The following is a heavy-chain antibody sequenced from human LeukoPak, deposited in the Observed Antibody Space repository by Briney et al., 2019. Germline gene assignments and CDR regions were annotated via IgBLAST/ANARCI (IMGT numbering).Heavy chain of an antibody. J-gene: IGHJ4*02. CDR1: GGSFSGYY. D-gene: IGHD3-10*01. Sequence: SETLSLTCAVYGGSFSGYYWSWIRQPPGKGLEWIGEINHSGSTNYNPSLKSRVTISVDTSKNQFSLKLSSVTAADTAVYYCARGGTMVRGVIHHRRAYYFDYWGQGTLVTVSS. CDR2: INHSGST. V-gene: IGHV4-34*01. CDR3: ARGGTMVRGVIHHRRAYYFDY.